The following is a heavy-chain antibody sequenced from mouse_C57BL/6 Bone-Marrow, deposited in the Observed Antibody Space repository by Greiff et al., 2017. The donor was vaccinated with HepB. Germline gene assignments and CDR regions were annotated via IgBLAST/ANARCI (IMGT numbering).Heavy chain of an antibody. J-gene: IGHJ4*01. CDR3: ARVSSSYAMDY. CDR1: GFTFSDYY. V-gene: IGHV5-16*01. CDR2: INYDGSST. Sequence: EVNVVESEGGLVQPGSSMKLSCTASGFTFSDYYMAWVRQVPEKGLEWVANINYDGSSTYYLDSLKSRFIISRDNAKNILYLQMSSLKSEDTATYYCARVSSSYAMDYWGQGTSVTVSS. D-gene: IGHD1-1*01.